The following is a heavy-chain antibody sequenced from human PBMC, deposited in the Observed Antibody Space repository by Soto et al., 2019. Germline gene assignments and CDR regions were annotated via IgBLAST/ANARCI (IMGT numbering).Heavy chain of an antibody. V-gene: IGHV4-30-4*01. CDR2: KYYSGAT. J-gene: IGHJ6*04. Sequence: SETLSLTCIVSGGSIKSDYYWAWIRQPPGGGLEWMGYKYYSGATDSDPSLEARVSFSVDTSKNQFFLNLTSVTVADKAVYYCARGRPNYFYYGLDVWGTGIPVTVSS. CDR1: GGSIKSDYY. CDR3: ARGRPNYFYYGLDV.